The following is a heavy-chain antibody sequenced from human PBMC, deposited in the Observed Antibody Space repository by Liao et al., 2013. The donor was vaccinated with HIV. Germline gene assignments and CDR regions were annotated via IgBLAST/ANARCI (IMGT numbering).Heavy chain of an antibody. CDR1: GASISSSSYY. Sequence: QLQLQESGPGLVKPSETLSLTCTVSGASISSSSYYWGWIRQPPGKGLEWIGSIYYGGSTYYNPSLKSRVTISVDTSKNQLSLKLSSVTAADTAFYFCARGPYNDFWSGILHFDLWGRGSLVTVSS. D-gene: IGHD3-3*01. J-gene: IGHJ2*01. CDR2: IYYGGST. V-gene: IGHV4-39*07. CDR3: ARGPYNDFWSGILHFDL.